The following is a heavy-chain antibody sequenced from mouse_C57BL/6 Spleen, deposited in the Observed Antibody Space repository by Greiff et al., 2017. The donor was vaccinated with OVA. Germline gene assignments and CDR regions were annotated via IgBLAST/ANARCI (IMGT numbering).Heavy chain of an antibody. D-gene: IGHD2-5*01. V-gene: IGHV1-82*01. Sequence: VQLQESGPELVKPGASVKISCKASGYAFSSSWMNWVKQRPGKGLEWIGRIYPGDGDTNYNGKFKGKATLTADKSSSTAYMQLSSLTSEDSAVYFCARRDYSNYLYAMDYWGQGTSVTVSS. J-gene: IGHJ4*01. CDR2: IYPGDGDT. CDR1: GYAFSSSW. CDR3: ARRDYSNYLYAMDY.